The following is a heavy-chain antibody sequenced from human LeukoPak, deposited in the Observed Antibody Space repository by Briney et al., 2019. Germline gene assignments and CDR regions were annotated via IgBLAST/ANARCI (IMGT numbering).Heavy chain of an antibody. CDR2: ISSSGSTI. V-gene: IGHV3-11*04. CDR3: AREGHYYGSGSYLGY. Sequence: GGSLRLSCAASGFTVRSNYMSWIRQAPGKGLEWVSYISSSGSTIYYADSVKGRFTISRDNAKNSLYLQMNSLRAEDTAVYYCAREGHYYGSGSYLGYWGQGTLVTVSS. CDR1: GFTVRSNY. J-gene: IGHJ4*02. D-gene: IGHD3-10*01.